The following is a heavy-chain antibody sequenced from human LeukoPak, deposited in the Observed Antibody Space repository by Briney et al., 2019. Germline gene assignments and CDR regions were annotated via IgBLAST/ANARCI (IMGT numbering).Heavy chain of an antibody. Sequence: GGSLRLSCAASGFTFSSYSMNWVRQAPGKGLEWVSSISSSSSYTYYADSVKGRFTISRDNAKNSLYLQMNSLRAEDTAVYYCASDTRRGSYYHDYWGQGTLVTVSS. CDR1: GFTFSSYS. CDR3: ASDTRRGSYYHDY. V-gene: IGHV3-21*01. J-gene: IGHJ4*02. D-gene: IGHD1-26*01. CDR2: ISSSSSYT.